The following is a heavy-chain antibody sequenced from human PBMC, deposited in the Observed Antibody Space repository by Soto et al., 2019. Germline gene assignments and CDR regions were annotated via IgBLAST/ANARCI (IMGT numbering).Heavy chain of an antibody. V-gene: IGHV4-30-4*01. D-gene: IGHD3-10*01. Sequence: PSETLSLTCTVSGGSISSGDYYWSWIRQPPGKGLEWIGHIYYGGSTNYSPSLKSRVTMSVDKSKNQFSLKMSSVTAADTAVYYCARLAGPSDYYGMDVWGQGTTVTVSS. CDR2: IYYGGST. CDR1: GGSISSGDYY. CDR3: ARLAGPSDYYGMDV. J-gene: IGHJ6*02.